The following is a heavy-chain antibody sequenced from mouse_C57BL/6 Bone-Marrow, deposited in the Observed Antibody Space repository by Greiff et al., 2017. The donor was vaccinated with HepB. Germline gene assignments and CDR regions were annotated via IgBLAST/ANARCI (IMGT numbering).Heavy chain of an antibody. J-gene: IGHJ2*01. V-gene: IGHV10-3*01. D-gene: IGHD1-1*01. Sequence: EVHLVESGGGLVQPKGSLKLSCAASGFTFNTYAMHWVRQAPGKGLEWVARIRSKSSNYATYYADSVKDRFTISRDDSQSMLYLQMNNLKTEDTAMYYCVREGGFITTVVADYWGQGTTLTVSS. CDR1: GFTFNTYA. CDR2: IRSKSSNYAT. CDR3: VREGGFITTVVADY.